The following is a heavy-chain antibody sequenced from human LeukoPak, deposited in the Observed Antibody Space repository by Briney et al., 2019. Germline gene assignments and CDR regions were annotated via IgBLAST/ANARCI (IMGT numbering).Heavy chain of an antibody. Sequence: GGSLRLSSAASGFTFSDYYMSWIRQAPGKGLEWVSYISSSGSTIYYADSVKGQFTISRDNAKNSLYLQMNSLRAEDTAMYYCARVEPAAISPWFDPWGQGTLVTVSS. CDR2: ISSSGSTI. V-gene: IGHV3-11*01. D-gene: IGHD2-2*02. J-gene: IGHJ5*02. CDR1: GFTFSDYY. CDR3: ARVEPAAISPWFDP.